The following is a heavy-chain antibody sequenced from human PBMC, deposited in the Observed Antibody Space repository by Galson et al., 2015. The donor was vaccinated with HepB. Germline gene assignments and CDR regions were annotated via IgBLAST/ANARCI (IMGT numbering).Heavy chain of an antibody. J-gene: IGHJ4*02. CDR1: GYTFTSYA. Sequence: SVKVSCKASGYTFTSYAMHWVRQAPGQRLEWMGWINAGNGNTKYSQKFQGRVTITRDTSASTAYMELSSLRSEDTAVYYCARRYSSGWYAGWYSDYWGQGTLVTVSS. V-gene: IGHV1-3*01. CDR2: INAGNGNT. D-gene: IGHD6-13*01. CDR3: ARRYSSGWYAGWYSDY.